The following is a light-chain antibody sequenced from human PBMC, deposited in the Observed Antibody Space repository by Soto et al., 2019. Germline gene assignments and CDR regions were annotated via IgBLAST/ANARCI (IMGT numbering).Light chain of an antibody. Sequence: DIQMTQSPSSLSASVGDRVTITCRASESISSHLNWYQQKSGRAPQLLIHAASTLQTGVPSRFSGSGSGTDFTLTIGSLQPEDFATYYCQQSYSVTITFGQGTRLEIK. CDR2: AAS. V-gene: IGKV1-39*01. J-gene: IGKJ5*01. CDR3: QQSYSVTIT. CDR1: ESISSH.